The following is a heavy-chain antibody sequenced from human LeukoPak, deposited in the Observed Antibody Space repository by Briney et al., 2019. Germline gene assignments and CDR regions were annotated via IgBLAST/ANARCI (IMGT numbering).Heavy chain of an antibody. Sequence: PSETLSLTCTVSGGSITNYYWSWLRQPPGKGLEWIGYIYRSGSAIYNPSLKSRVTISVDTSKNEFSLKLNSVTAADTAVYYCARETWVTGLGAFDIWGQGTMVTVSS. V-gene: IGHV4-4*08. CDR3: ARETWVTGLGAFDI. J-gene: IGHJ3*02. CDR2: IYRSGSA. D-gene: IGHD2-21*02. CDR1: GGSITNYY.